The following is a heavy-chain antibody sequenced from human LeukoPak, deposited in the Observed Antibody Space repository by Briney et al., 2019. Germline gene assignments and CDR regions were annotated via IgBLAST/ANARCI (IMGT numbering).Heavy chain of an antibody. CDR3: AKARTQWLAPRQFDY. D-gene: IGHD6-19*01. Sequence: PSETLSLTCTVSGGSITDHYWSWIRQPPGKGLELTGHIHSTGNTFYKPSLKSRITISLDTSRNQFSLRLSSVTAADTAVYYCAKARTQWLAPRQFDYWGPGTLVTVSS. J-gene: IGHJ4*02. V-gene: IGHV4-59*11. CDR1: GGSITDHY. CDR2: IHSTGNT.